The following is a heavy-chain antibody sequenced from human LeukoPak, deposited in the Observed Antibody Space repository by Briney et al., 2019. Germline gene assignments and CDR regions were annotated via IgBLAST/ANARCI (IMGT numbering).Heavy chain of an antibody. CDR2: IYHSGST. D-gene: IGHD1-26*01. Sequence: PSETLSLTCAVSGGSISSGGYSWSWIRQPPGKGLEWIGYIYHSGSTYYNPSLKSRVTISVDRSKNQFSLKLSSVTAADTAVYYCARAEGANTFDYWGQGTLVTVSS. J-gene: IGHJ4*02. CDR1: GGSISSGGYS. CDR3: ARAEGANTFDY. V-gene: IGHV4-30-2*01.